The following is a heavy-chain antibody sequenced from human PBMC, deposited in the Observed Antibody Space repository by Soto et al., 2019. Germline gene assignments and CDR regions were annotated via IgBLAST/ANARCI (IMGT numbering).Heavy chain of an antibody. CDR2: INPSGGST. CDR3: ATDNYDILTGYYAYFDY. Sequence: ASVKVSCKASGYTFTSYYMHWVRQAPGQGLEWMGIINPSGGSTSYAQKFQGRVTMTRDTPTSTVYMELSSLRSEDTAVYYCATDNYDILTGYYAYFDYWGQGTLVTVSS. V-gene: IGHV1-46*01. CDR1: GYTFTSYY. J-gene: IGHJ4*02. D-gene: IGHD3-9*01.